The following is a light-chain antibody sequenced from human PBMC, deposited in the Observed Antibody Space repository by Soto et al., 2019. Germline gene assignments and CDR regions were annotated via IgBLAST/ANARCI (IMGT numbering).Light chain of an antibody. CDR3: QQYNNWPFT. J-gene: IGKJ3*01. CDR2: GAS. CDR1: QSVSSN. Sequence: EIVMTQSPATLSVSPGERATLSCRASQSVSSNLAWYQQKPGQAPRLLIYGASTRATGIPARFSGSGSGTEFTLTFSSLQSEDFAFYYCQQYNNWPFTFGPGTKVDIK. V-gene: IGKV3-15*01.